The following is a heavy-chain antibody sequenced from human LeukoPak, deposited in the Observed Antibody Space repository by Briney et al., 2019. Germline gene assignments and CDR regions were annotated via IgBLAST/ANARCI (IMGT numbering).Heavy chain of an antibody. J-gene: IGHJ3*02. D-gene: IGHD1-14*01. CDR3: ARGQGTFDI. CDR1: GGSILSYY. Sequence: SETLSLTCTVSGGSILSYYWSWIRQPPGKGLEWIGYIHYSGSTNYNPSLKSRVTISIDTSKNQFSLNLSSVTAADTAAYYCARGQGTFDIWGQGTMVTVS. CDR2: IHYSGST. V-gene: IGHV4-59*01.